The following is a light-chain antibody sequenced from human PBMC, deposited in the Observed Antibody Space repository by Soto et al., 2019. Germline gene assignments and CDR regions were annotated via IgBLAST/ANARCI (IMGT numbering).Light chain of an antibody. Sequence: EIVMTHSPATLSVCPWEIATLSCRASQSVSSNLAWHQQKPGQAPRILMYDASTRATGIPDRFTGRGSGTDFSLTISSLDPEDFGVYYCQQYCISPRTFGQGTKVDIK. CDR1: QSVSSN. J-gene: IGKJ1*01. V-gene: IGKV3-15*01. CDR2: DAS. CDR3: QQYCISPRT.